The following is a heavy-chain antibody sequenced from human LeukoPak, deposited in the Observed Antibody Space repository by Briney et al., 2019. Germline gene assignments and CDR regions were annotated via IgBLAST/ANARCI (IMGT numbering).Heavy chain of an antibody. CDR3: ARGRFNYDSSGYSSFYH. CDR2: IKEDGSEI. CDR1: GFTFSSFW. D-gene: IGHD3-22*01. Sequence: GGSLRLSCAASGFTFSSFWMSWVRQAPGKGLEWVANIKEDGSEIYYVDSVKGRFTISRDNAKNSQYLQTNSLRAEDTAVYYCARGRFNYDSSGYSSFYHWGRGTLVTVSS. J-gene: IGHJ4*02. V-gene: IGHV3-7*01.